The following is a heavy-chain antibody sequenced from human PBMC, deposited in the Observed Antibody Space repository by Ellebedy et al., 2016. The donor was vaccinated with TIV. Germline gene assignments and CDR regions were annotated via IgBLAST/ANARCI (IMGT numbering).Heavy chain of an antibody. J-gene: IGHJ6*02. V-gene: IGHV3-72*01. Sequence: GGSLRLSCVASGFTFSDHYMDWVRQAPGKGLEWVARSRNRVKSYSTEYAVSVKGRFSVSRDDSKNSVYLQMNSLKTEDTAVYYCARHPSVAGPGDVWGQGTTVTVSS. CDR2: SRNRVKSYST. CDR3: ARHPSVAGPGDV. D-gene: IGHD6-19*01. CDR1: GFTFSDHY.